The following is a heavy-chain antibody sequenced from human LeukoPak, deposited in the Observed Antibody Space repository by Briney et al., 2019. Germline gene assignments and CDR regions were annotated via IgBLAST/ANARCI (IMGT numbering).Heavy chain of an antibody. D-gene: IGHD5-18*01. CDR1: GGSISGYY. J-gene: IGHJ4*02. CDR2: TFVSGNT. CDR3: ARIRGHGYNYGWLES. Sequence: PSETLSLTCTVSGGSISGYYWTWIQQPAGKGLEWIGRTFVSGNTNYNPSLKSRVTMSVDTSKNQFSLNLNSVTAADTAVYYCARIRGHGYNYGWLESWGPGTLVTVSS. V-gene: IGHV4-4*07.